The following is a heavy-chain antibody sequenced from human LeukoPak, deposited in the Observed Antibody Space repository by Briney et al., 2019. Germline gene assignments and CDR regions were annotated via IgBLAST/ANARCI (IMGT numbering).Heavy chain of an antibody. Sequence: GGSLRLSCAASGFTFSSYAMSWVRQAPGKGLEWVSAISGSGGSTYYADSVKGRFTISRDNSKNTLYLQMNSLRAEDTAVYYCASDRPNYYDILPRLDYWGQGTLVTVSS. D-gene: IGHD3-9*01. J-gene: IGHJ4*02. CDR3: ASDRPNYYDILPRLDY. CDR2: ISGSGGST. CDR1: GFTFSSYA. V-gene: IGHV3-23*01.